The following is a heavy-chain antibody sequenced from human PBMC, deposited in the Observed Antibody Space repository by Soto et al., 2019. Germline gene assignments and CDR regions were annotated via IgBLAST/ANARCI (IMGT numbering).Heavy chain of an antibody. D-gene: IGHD3-3*01. J-gene: IGHJ5*02. V-gene: IGHV3-23*01. Sequence: EVQLLESGGGLVQPGGSLRLSCAASGFTLSSYAMSWVRQAPGKGLEWVSGISGSGDSRYYADSVKGRFTISRDNSKNTLYLQMNSLRAEDTAIYYCAKGRFWSDYDNWFDPWGQGTLVTVSS. CDR2: ISGSGDSR. CDR3: AKGRFWSDYDNWFDP. CDR1: GFTLSSYA.